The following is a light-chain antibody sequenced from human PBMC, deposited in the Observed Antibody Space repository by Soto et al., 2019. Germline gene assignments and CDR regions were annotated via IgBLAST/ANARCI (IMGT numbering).Light chain of an antibody. V-gene: IGKV3-20*01. CDR2: GAS. J-gene: IGKJ5*01. CDR1: QSVSSSY. Sequence: EIVLTQSPGTLSLSPGERATLSCRASQSVSSSYLAWYQQKPGQAPRLLIYGASSRATGIPDRFSGSGSGTDFTLTISRLEPEDCAVYYCQQYDDSPITFGHGTRLEIK. CDR3: QQYDDSPIT.